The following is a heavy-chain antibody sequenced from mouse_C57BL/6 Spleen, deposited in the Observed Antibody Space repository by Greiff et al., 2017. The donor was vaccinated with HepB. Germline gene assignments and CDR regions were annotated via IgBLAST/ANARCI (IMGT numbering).Heavy chain of an antibody. J-gene: IGHJ2*01. D-gene: IGHD2-4*01. Sequence: VQLKESGGGLVKPGGSLKLSCAASGFTFSDYGMHWVRQAPEKGLEWVAYISSGSSTIYYADTVKGRFTISRDNAKNTLFLQMTSLRSEDTAMYYCARDDYDDFDYWGQGTTLTVSS. CDR1: GFTFSDYG. CDR3: ARDDYDDFDY. V-gene: IGHV5-17*01. CDR2: ISSGSSTI.